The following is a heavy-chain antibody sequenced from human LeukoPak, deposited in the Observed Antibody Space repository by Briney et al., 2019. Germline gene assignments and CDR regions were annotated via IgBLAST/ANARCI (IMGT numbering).Heavy chain of an antibody. D-gene: IGHD2-15*01. CDR2: INHSGST. J-gene: IGHJ6*03. V-gene: IGHV4-34*01. CDR3: ARGRGGYCSGGSCPKVAYYYYYYYMDV. CDR1: GGSFSGYY. Sequence: SSETLSLTCAVYGGSFSGYYWSWIRQPPGKGLEWIGEINHSGSTNYNPSLKSRVTISVDTSKNQFSLKLSSVTAADTAVYYCARGRGGYCSGGSCPKVAYYYYYYYMDVWGKGTTVTVSS.